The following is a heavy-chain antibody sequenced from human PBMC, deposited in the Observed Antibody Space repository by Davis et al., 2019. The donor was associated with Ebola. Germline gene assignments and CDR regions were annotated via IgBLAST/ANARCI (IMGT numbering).Heavy chain of an antibody. Sequence: GGSLRLSCAASGFTFSSYGMHWIRQAPGKGLEWVSYISSSGSTIYYADSVKGRFTISRDNAKNSLYLQMNSLRAEDTAVYYCARDHYYDSSGSIPNYFDYWGQGTLVTVSS. CDR1: GFTFSSYG. D-gene: IGHD3-22*01. V-gene: IGHV3-48*04. CDR2: ISSSGSTI. CDR3: ARDHYYDSSGSIPNYFDY. J-gene: IGHJ4*02.